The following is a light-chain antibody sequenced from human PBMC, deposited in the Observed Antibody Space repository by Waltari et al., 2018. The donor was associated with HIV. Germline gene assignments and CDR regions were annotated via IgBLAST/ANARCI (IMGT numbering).Light chain of an antibody. CDR3: SSYTSSRVL. J-gene: IGLJ2*01. V-gene: IGLV2-14*01. Sequence: QSALTQPASVSGSPGQSITISCTGTSSDVGGYNYVSWYQQHPGKAPKLMIYEVRNRPSGFSNRFSGSKSGNTASLTISGLQAEDEADYYCSSYTSSRVLFGGGTKLTVL. CDR2: EVR. CDR1: SSDVGGYNY.